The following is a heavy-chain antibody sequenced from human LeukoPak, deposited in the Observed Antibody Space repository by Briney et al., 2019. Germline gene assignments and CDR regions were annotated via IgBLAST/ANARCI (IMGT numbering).Heavy chain of an antibody. V-gene: IGHV3-74*01. CDR3: VRGAGGPRNYVLDY. CDR1: GFTFSGYW. Sequence: GGSLRLSCVASGFTFSGYWMHWVRQAPGMGLVWVSRLNSDGTTINYADSVKGRFTISRDNAKNTVYLQVSGLRDDDTALYFCVRGAGGPRNYVLDYWGQGALVSVSS. D-gene: IGHD3-10*02. J-gene: IGHJ4*02. CDR2: LNSDGTTI.